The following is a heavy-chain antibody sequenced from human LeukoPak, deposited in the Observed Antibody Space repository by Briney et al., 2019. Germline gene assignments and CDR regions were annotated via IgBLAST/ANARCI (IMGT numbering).Heavy chain of an antibody. CDR1: GVSISSYY. CDR2: IYYSGST. Sequence: SETLSLTCTVSGVSISSYYWSWVRQPPGKGLEWIGYIYYSGSTNYNPSLKSRVTISVDTSKNQFSLKLSSVTAADTAVYYCARTITVSRGHYYGMDFWGQGTTVTVSS. CDR3: ARTITVSRGHYYGMDF. J-gene: IGHJ6*02. V-gene: IGHV4-59*01. D-gene: IGHD3-10*01.